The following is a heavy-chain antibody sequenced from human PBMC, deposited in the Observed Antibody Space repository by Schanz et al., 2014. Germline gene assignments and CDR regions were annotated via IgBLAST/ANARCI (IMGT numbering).Heavy chain of an antibody. CDR2: LNPSDSRT. Sequence: QVQLVQSGAEVKAPGASVMISCKTSGYTFTTYFIHWVRQAPGQGLEWMGLLNPSDSRTYFAQNCLGRVTVTSDTSTSTVYMEMSSLRSEDTAVYYCARDQSRQLELRVYKDYGLDVWGQGTTVIVSS. CDR1: GYTFTTYF. CDR3: ARDQSRQLELRVYKDYGLDV. V-gene: IGHV1-46*01. D-gene: IGHD1-7*01. J-gene: IGHJ6*02.